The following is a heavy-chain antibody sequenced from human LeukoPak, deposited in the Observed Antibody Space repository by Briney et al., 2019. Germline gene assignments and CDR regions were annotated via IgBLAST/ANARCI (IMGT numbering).Heavy chain of an antibody. V-gene: IGHV3-23*01. CDR2: ISGSGGST. Sequence: PGGPLRLSCAASGFTFSSYAMSWVRQAPGKGLEWVSAISGSGGSTYYADSVKGRFTISRDNSKNTLYLQMNSLRAEDTAVYYCAKDLFGVTSYDYWGQGTLVTVSS. J-gene: IGHJ4*02. D-gene: IGHD4-17*01. CDR3: AKDLFGVTSYDY. CDR1: GFTFSSYA.